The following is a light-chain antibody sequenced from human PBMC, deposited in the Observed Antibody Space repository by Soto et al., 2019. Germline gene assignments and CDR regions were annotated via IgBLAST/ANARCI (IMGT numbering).Light chain of an antibody. Sequence: QSVLTQPPSVSGAPGQRVTISCSGSSSNIGAGYDAHWYRHLPGTAPKLLIYGNSHRPSGVPDRFSGSKSGTSASLAITGLQAEDEADYYCQSYDISLSEVVLGGGTKLTVL. CDR2: GNS. CDR3: QSYDISLSEVV. V-gene: IGLV1-40*01. CDR1: SSNIGAGYD. J-gene: IGLJ2*01.